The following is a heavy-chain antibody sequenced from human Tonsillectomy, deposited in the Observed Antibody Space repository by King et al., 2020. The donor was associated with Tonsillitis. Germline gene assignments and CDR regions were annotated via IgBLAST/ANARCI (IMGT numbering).Heavy chain of an antibody. J-gene: IGHJ4*02. CDR3: ARSEGPRYCSSTSCYGGYYFDY. Sequence: QLVQSGGGLVKPGGSLRLSCAASGFTFSSYSMNWVRQAPGKGLEWVSSISSSSSYIYYADSGKGRFTISRDNAKNSLYLQMNSLRAEDTAVYYCARSEGPRYCSSTSCYGGYYFDYWGQGTLVTVSS. D-gene: IGHD2-2*01. V-gene: IGHV3-21*01. CDR1: GFTFSSYS. CDR2: ISSSSSYI.